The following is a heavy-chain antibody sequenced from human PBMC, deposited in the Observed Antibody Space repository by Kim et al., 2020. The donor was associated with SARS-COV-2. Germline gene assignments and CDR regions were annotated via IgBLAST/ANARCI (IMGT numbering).Heavy chain of an antibody. D-gene: IGHD1-26*01. V-gene: IGHV3-33*01. Sequence: GGSLRLSCAASGFTFSSYGMHWVRQAPGKGLEWVAVIWYDGSNKYYADSVKGRFTISRDNAKNTLYLQMKSLRAEDTAVSYCARDRDGGYSFDYWGQGTLVTVSS. J-gene: IGHJ4*02. CDR3: ARDRDGGYSFDY. CDR2: IWYDGSNK. CDR1: GFTFSSYG.